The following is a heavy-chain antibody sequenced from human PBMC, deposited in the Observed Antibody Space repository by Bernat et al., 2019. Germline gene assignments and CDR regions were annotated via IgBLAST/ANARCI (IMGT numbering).Heavy chain of an antibody. CDR1: GYTFTTSH. D-gene: IGHD3-22*01. V-gene: IGHV1-46*03. CDR3: AREWHDGSGYYYPEDYFDY. CDR2: INPSGGST. J-gene: IGHJ4*02. Sequence: QVQLVQSGSEVNKPGASVKVPSKASGYTFTTSHMHWVRQSPGQGLARMGIINPSGGSTSYAQKFQGRVTMTRDTSTSTVYMELSSLRSEDTAVYYCAREWHDGSGYYYPEDYFDYWGQGTLVTVSS.